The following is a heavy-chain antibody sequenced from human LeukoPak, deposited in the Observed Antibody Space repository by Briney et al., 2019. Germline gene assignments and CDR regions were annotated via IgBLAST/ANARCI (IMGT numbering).Heavy chain of an antibody. CDR2: ISSTGTYL. D-gene: IGHD6-19*01. V-gene: IGHV3-21*06. Sequence: GGSLRLSCAASGFTFTAYNMNWVRQAPGKGLEWVSSISSTGTYLYYADSVKGRFTISRDKNSLYLRMNSLRVEDTAVYYCARGSSGWAFDYWGQGTLVTVSS. CDR1: GFTFTAYN. CDR3: ARGSSGWAFDY. J-gene: IGHJ4*02.